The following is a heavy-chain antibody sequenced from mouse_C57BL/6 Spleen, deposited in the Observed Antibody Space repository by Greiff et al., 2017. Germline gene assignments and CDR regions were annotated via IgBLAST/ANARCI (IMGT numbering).Heavy chain of an antibody. D-gene: IGHD1-1*01. J-gene: IGHJ2*01. CDR3: ARWGITAVVATGTLFDY. V-gene: IGHV1-53*01. CDR2: INPSNGGT. CDR1: GYTFTSYW. Sequence: QVQLQQPGTELVKPGASVKLSCKASGYTFTSYWMHWVKQRPGQGLEWIGNINPSNGGTNYNEKFKSKATLTVDKSSSAAYMQLSGLTSEDSAVYYCARWGITAVVATGTLFDYWGQGTTLTVSS.